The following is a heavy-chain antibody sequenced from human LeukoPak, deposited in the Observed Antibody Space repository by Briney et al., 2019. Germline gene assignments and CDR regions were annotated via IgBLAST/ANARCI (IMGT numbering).Heavy chain of an antibody. D-gene: IGHD2-2*01. Sequence: PSQTLSLTRAISGDSFSSNSVTWNWIRQSPSRGLEWLGRTYYRSTWYNDYAVSVRGRITVNPDTSKNQFSLHLNSVTPEDTAVYYCARRLTQYDCFDPWGQGILVTVSS. V-gene: IGHV6-1*01. CDR2: TYYRSTWYN. CDR1: GDSFSSNSVT. J-gene: IGHJ5*02. CDR3: ARRLTQYDCFDP.